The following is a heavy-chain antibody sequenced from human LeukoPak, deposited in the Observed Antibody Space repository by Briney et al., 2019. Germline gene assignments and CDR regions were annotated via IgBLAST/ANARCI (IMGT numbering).Heavy chain of an antibody. CDR1: GFTFSDFA. CDR2: ISYDGSNK. CDR3: ARVGWILPTPGRDYFYGMDV. J-gene: IGHJ6*02. D-gene: IGHD5-18*01. V-gene: IGHV3-30-3*01. Sequence: PGGSLRLSCAASGFTFSDFAMHWVRQAPGKGLEWVSVISYDGSNKYYADSDSVKGRFTISRDNSKNTLYLQVTSLRVEDTAVYYCARVGWILPTPGRDYFYGMDVWGQGTTVTVSS.